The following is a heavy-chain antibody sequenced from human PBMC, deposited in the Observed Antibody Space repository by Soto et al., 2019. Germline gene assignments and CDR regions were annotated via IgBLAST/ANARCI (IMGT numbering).Heavy chain of an antibody. V-gene: IGHV1-69*02. CDR2: IIPILGIA. Sequence: QVQLVQSGAEVKRPGSSVKVSCKASGGTFSSYTISWVRQAPGQGLEWMGRIIPILGIANYAQKFQGRVTITADKSTSTAYMELSSLRSEDTAVYYCASFNVDTAMATNYYYYYYMDVWGKGTTVTVSS. D-gene: IGHD5-18*01. CDR1: GGTFSSYT. J-gene: IGHJ6*03. CDR3: ASFNVDTAMATNYYYYYYMDV.